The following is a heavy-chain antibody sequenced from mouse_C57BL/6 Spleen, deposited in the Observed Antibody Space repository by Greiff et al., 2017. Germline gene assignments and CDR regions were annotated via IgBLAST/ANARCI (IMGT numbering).Heavy chain of an antibody. V-gene: IGHV1-50*01. Sequence: QVQLQQPGAELVKPGASVKLSCKASGYTFTSYWMQWVQQRPGQGLEWIGEIDPSDSYTNSNQKFKGKATLTVDTSSSTAYMQLSSLTSEDSAVYYCARGGNYGVYAMDYWGQGTSVTVSS. CDR3: ARGGNYGVYAMDY. CDR2: IDPSDSYT. CDR1: GYTFTSYW. D-gene: IGHD2-1*01. J-gene: IGHJ4*01.